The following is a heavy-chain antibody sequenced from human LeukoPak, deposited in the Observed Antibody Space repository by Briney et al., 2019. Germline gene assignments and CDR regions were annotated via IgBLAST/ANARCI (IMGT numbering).Heavy chain of an antibody. CDR1: GYTFTSYD. J-gene: IGHJ5*02. CDR2: MNPNSGNT. Sequence: ASVKVSCKASGYTFTSYDINWVRQATGQGLEWMGWMNPNSGNTGYAQKFRGRVTMTRNTSISTAYMELSSLRSEDTAVYYCARLTPYCSGGSCYYWFDPWGQGTLVTVSS. D-gene: IGHD2-15*01. V-gene: IGHV1-8*01. CDR3: ARLTPYCSGGSCYYWFDP.